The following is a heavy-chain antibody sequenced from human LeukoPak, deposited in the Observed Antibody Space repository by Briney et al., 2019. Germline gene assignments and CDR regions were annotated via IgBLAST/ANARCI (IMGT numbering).Heavy chain of an antibody. V-gene: IGHV3-23*01. CDR1: GFTFRHYD. CDR3: MKLPTMIIVIDTDFEY. CDR2: INTSGGST. Sequence: PGGSLRLSWVASGFTFRHYDMSWVRQAPGKGLEWVSSINTSGGSTYYADSLQGRFTISRDNSKNTLHLQMNNVRAEDTALYYCMKLPTMIIVIDTDFEYWGQGAQVTVSS. D-gene: IGHD2-21*01. J-gene: IGHJ4*02.